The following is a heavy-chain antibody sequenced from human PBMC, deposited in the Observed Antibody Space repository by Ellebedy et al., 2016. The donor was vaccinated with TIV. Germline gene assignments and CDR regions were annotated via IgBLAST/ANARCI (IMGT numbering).Heavy chain of an antibody. CDR2: INHRGTT. CDR3: ARSDWQDVDLDRWYSDL. J-gene: IGHJ2*01. V-gene: IGHV4-34*01. Sequence: SETLSLTCGIYGGSFSGNSWSWIRQSPGKGLEWIREINHRGTTNYNPSLESRVSLSMDTSENQFSVRLHSVTAADTAVYYCARSDWQDVDLDRWYSDLWGRGTLVTVST. CDR1: GGSFSGNS. D-gene: IGHD2-21*01.